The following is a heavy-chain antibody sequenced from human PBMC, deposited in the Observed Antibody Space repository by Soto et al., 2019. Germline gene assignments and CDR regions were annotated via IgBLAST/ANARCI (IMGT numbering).Heavy chain of an antibody. Sequence: GGSLRLSCAASGFTFSSYSMNWVRQAPGKGLEWVSSISSSSSYIYYADSVKGRFTISRDNAKNSLYLQMNSLRAEDTAVYYCARPNFWSGYYTPGNLYYYYYMDVWGKGTTVTVSS. D-gene: IGHD3-3*01. CDR3: ARPNFWSGYYTPGNLYYYYYMDV. J-gene: IGHJ6*03. CDR1: GFTFSSYS. CDR2: ISSSSSYI. V-gene: IGHV3-21*01.